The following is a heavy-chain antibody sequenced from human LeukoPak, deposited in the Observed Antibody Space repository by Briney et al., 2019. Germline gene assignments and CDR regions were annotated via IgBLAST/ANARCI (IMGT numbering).Heavy chain of an antibody. CDR3: AKDLTANPYYYYGMDV. D-gene: IGHD2-8*01. CDR2: ISGSGDSST. J-gene: IGHJ6*02. V-gene: IGHV3-23*01. CDR1: GFTFSNAW. Sequence: GGSLRLSCAASGFTFSNAWMSWVRQAPGKGLEWVSTISGSGDSSTYYADSVKGRFTISRDNSKYILYVQMNSLRAEDTAVYYCAKDLTANPYYYYGMDVWGQGTTVTVSS.